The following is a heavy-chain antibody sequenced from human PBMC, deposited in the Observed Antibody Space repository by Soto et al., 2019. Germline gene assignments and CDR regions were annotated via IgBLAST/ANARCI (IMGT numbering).Heavy chain of an antibody. Sequence: PGGSLRLSCAASGFTFSSYEMNWVRQAPGKGLEWVSYISSSGSTIYYADSVKGRFTISRDNAKNSLYLQMNSLRAEDTAVYYCARDQILSLQLLWRWFDPWGQGTLVTVSS. J-gene: IGHJ5*02. CDR3: ARDQILSLQLLWRWFDP. V-gene: IGHV3-48*03. CDR1: GFTFSSYE. D-gene: IGHD2-2*01. CDR2: ISSSGSTI.